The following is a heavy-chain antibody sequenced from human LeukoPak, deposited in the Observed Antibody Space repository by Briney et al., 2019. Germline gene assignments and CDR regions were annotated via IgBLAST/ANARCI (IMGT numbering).Heavy chain of an antibody. CDR1: GYSISSGYC. D-gene: IGHD3-9*01. Sequence: KPSETLSLTCAVSGYSISSGYCWGWIRQPPGKGLEWIGSIYHSGSTYYNPSLKSRVTISVDTSKNQFSLKLSSVTAADTAVYYCARDGRYFDWLIVGYDIWGQGAMVTVSS. CDR3: ARDGRYFDWLIVGYDI. V-gene: IGHV4-38-2*02. CDR2: IYHSGST. J-gene: IGHJ3*02.